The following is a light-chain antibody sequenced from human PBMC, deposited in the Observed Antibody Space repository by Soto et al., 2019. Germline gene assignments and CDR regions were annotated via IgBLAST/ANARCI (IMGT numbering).Light chain of an antibody. CDR2: GAS. CDR3: QQNDNSLFT. Sequence: EIVLTQSPGTLSLSPGERATFSCRASQTVISNYLAWYQQKPAQAPRLLIYGASSRATGIPDRFSGSGSGTDFTLTISRLEPEDFAVYYGQQNDNSLFTFGPGTKVEIK. V-gene: IGKV3-20*01. J-gene: IGKJ3*01. CDR1: QTVISNY.